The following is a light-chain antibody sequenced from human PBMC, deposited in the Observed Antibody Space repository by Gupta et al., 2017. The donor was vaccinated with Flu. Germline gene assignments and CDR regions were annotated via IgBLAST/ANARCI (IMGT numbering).Light chain of an antibody. J-gene: IGKJ4*01. Sequence: GERATLSCRARQSVNTYLDWYQQKPGQAPRLLIYDASDRATGIPARFSGSGSGTDFTLTISSLEPEDFAVYYGQQRSNWPLTFGGGTKVQIK. V-gene: IGKV3-11*01. CDR3: QQRSNWPLT. CDR2: DAS. CDR1: QSVNTY.